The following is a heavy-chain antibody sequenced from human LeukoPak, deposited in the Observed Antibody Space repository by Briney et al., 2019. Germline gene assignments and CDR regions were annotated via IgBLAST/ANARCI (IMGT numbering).Heavy chain of an antibody. D-gene: IGHD3-22*01. V-gene: IGHV1-69*04. Sequence: GSSVKVSCKASGGTFSSYAISWVRQAPGQGLEWMGRIIPISGIANYAQKFQGRVTITADKSTSTAYMELSSLRSEDTAVYYCAREAVDSSGSESDYWGQGTLVTVSS. CDR1: GGTFSSYA. CDR2: IIPISGIA. CDR3: AREAVDSSGSESDY. J-gene: IGHJ4*02.